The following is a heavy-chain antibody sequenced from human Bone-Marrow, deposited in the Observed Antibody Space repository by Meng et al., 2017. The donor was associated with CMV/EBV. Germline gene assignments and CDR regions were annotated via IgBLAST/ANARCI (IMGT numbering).Heavy chain of an antibody. V-gene: IGHV3-30*02. CDR2: IRYDGSNK. J-gene: IGHJ6*02. Sequence: GESLKISCAASGFTFSSYGMHWVRQAPGKGLEWVAFIRYDGSNKYYADSVKGRFTISRDNSKNTLYLQMNSLRAEDTAVYYCAKDLVAGSTSCSSMDVWGQGPTVTVSS. D-gene: IGHD2-2*01. CDR3: AKDLVAGSTSCSSMDV. CDR1: GFTFSSYG.